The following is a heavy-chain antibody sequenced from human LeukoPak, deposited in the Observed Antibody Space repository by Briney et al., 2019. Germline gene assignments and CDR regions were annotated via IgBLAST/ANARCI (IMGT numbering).Heavy chain of an antibody. J-gene: IGHJ4*02. CDR3: AKDSHWILFDD. V-gene: IGHV3-21*04. Sequence: MTGGSLRLSCTASGFTFINYSMNLVRQAPGKGLEWVSSISTNSAFIYYADSVRGRFTISRDNTKNTLYLQMNSLRDEDTAVYYCAKDSHWILFDDWGQGTLVTVSS. CDR1: GFTFINYS. D-gene: IGHD2-2*03. CDR2: ISTNSAFI.